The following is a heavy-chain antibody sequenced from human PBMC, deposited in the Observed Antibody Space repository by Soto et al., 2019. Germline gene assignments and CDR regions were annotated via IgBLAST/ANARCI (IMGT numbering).Heavy chain of an antibody. J-gene: IGHJ4*02. CDR2: ISGSGGST. CDR1: GFTFSSYA. D-gene: IGHD3-10*01. CDR3: AKDRITMVRGVINSFGY. V-gene: IGHV3-23*01. Sequence: PGGSLRLSCAASGFTFSSYAMSRVRQAPGKGLEWVSAISGSGGSTYYADSVKGRFTISRDNSKNTLYLQMNSLRAEDTAVYYCAKDRITMVRGVINSFGYWGQGTLVTV.